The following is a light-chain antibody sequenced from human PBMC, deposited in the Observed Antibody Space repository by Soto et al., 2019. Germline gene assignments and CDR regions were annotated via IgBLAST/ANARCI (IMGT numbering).Light chain of an antibody. V-gene: IGKV1-39*01. J-gene: IGKJ4*01. CDR3: HQTFTPPLT. CDR1: QRISNF. CDR2: GAS. Sequence: DIEMTQSQSSLSPSVGDRVTITCRASQRISNFLTWYRKSPGRAPELLIFGASTLQSGVPSRFSGSGSGTDFTLTISSLQPEDFATYWCHQTFTPPLTFGGGTKVDIK.